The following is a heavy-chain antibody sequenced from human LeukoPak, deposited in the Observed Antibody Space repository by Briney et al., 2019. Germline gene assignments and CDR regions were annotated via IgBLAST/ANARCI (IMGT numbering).Heavy chain of an antibody. CDR1: GGTFSSYA. J-gene: IGHJ6*02. CDR3: ARGGKLFENYYYYYGMDV. V-gene: IGHV1-69*04. CDR2: IIPIFGIA. D-gene: IGHD3-10*01. Sequence: SVKVSCKASGGTFSSYAISWVRRAPGQGLEWMGRIIPIFGIANYAQKFQGRVTVTADKSTSTAYMELSSLRSEDTAVYYCARGGKLFENYYYYYGMDVWGQGTTVTVSS.